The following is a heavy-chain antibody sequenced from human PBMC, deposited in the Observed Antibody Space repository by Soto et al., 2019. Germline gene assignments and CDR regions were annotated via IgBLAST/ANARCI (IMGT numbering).Heavy chain of an antibody. CDR1: GGSISGYY. D-gene: IGHD3-3*01. CDR2: IHSSGTT. Sequence: QVQLLESGPGLVKPSETLSLTCTVSGGSISGYYWTWIRQPPGKGLEWITYIHSSGTTNYNPSLKSRVTVSADTSKNQFSLRLSPVTAADTAIYYCARHMSSGSQRSPTPFDYWGRGTLVTVSS. V-gene: IGHV4-59*08. J-gene: IGHJ4*02. CDR3: ARHMSSGSQRSPTPFDY.